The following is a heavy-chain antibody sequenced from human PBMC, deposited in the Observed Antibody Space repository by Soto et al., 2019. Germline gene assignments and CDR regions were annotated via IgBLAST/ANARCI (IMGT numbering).Heavy chain of an antibody. D-gene: IGHD3-10*01. CDR2: ISWNGASI. Sequence: EVHLVESGGGLVQPGRSLRLSCAASGFTFDDYAIHWARQAPGRGLEWVAGISWNGASIGYADSVKGRFTISRDNAKNSLHLQMNSLRSEDTALYYCANLPLYGSGFDCWGQGTLVTVSS. J-gene: IGHJ4*02. CDR3: ANLPLYGSGFDC. CDR1: GFTFDDYA. V-gene: IGHV3-9*01.